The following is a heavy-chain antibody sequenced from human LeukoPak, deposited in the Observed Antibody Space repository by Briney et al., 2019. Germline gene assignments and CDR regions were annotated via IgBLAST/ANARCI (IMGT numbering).Heavy chain of an antibody. CDR2: INHSGST. CDR1: GGSFTGYY. Sequence: PSETLSLTCAVYGGSFTGYYWSWIRQPPGKGLEWIGEINHSGSTNYNPSLKSRVTISVDTSKNQFSLKLSSVTAADTAVYYWARHIVVVPAAIEGFDYWGQGTLVTVSS. V-gene: IGHV4-34*01. D-gene: IGHD2-2*02. J-gene: IGHJ4*02. CDR3: ARHIVVVPAAIEGFDY.